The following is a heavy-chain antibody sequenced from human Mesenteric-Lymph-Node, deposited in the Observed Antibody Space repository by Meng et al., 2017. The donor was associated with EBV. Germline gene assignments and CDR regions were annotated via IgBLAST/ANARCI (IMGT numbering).Heavy chain of an antibody. V-gene: IGHV4-39*01. CDR3: ARADYYDTSGVVDY. Sequence: ASVPGLGKPSETLSLTCTCSGGSVSSGSSYWGWIRQPPGKGLEWIGTFSYSGTTYYNTSLKSRVTISVDMSKNQFSLKLSSVTAADTAVYFCARADYYDTSGVVDYWGQGTLVTVSS. D-gene: IGHD3-22*01. J-gene: IGHJ4*02. CDR1: GGSVSSGSSY. CDR2: FSYSGTT.